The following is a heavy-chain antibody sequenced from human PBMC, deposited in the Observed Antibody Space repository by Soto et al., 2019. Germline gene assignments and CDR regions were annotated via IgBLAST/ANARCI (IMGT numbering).Heavy chain of an antibody. CDR1: GYTFSHYF. CDR3: ARVRRITIFGVVQDAFDI. V-gene: IGHV1-18*01. Sequence: ASVKVSCKASGYTFSHYFIHWVRQAPGQGLEWMGWISAYNGNTNYAQKLQGRVTMTTDTSTSTAYMELRSLRSDDTAVYYCARVRRITIFGVVQDAFDIWGQGTMVTVSS. CDR2: ISAYNGNT. J-gene: IGHJ3*02. D-gene: IGHD3-3*01.